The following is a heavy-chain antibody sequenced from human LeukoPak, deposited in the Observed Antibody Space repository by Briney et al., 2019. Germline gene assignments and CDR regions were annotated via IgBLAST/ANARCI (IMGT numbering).Heavy chain of an antibody. J-gene: IGHJ4*02. CDR1: GFTFSSYA. CDR3: AKNAGTRVIDY. CDR2: ISYDGSNK. Sequence: HTGGSLRLSCAASGFTFSSYAIHWVRQAPGKGLEWVALISYDGSNKYYADSVKGRFTISRDNSKNTLYLQMNSLRAEDTAVYYCAKNAGTRVIDYWGQGTLVTVSS. V-gene: IGHV3-30*04. D-gene: IGHD2/OR15-2a*01.